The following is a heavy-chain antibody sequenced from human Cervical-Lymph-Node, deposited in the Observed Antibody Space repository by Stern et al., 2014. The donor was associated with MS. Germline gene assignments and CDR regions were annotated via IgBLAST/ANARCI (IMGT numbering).Heavy chain of an antibody. D-gene: IGHD3-9*01. V-gene: IGHV4-59*01. CDR2: IYYTGST. Sequence: QVQLQESGPGLVRPSATLSLTCTVSGDSLSGYYWSWIRQPPGKGLEWIGYIYYTGSTNYNPSLNSRLTMSLDTSKNQFSLRLSSVTAADTAVYYCAKYVRGDNLYFRDYWGQGALFTVSS. CDR3: AKYVRGDNLYFRDY. J-gene: IGHJ4*02. CDR1: GDSLSGYY.